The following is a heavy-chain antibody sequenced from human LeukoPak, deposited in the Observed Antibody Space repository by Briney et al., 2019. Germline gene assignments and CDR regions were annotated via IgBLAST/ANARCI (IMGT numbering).Heavy chain of an antibody. CDR1: GGSISSSSYY. V-gene: IGHV4-39*01. J-gene: IGHJ4*02. Sequence: SETLSLTCTVSGGSISSSSYYWGWIRQPPGKGLEWIGSIYYSGSTYYNPSLKSRVTISVDTSKNQFSLQLSSVTAADTAVYYCARAGVLVRGVTYFDYWGQGTLVTVSS. CDR3: ARAGVLVRGVTYFDY. D-gene: IGHD3-10*01. CDR2: IYYSGST.